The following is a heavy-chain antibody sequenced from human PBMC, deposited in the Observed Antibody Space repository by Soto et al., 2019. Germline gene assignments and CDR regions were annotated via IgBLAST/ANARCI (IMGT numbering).Heavy chain of an antibody. Sequence: QVQLVESGGGVVQPGRSLRLSCAASGFSFSRHAMHWVRQAPGKGLEWVAVIAYDGINKYYADSVKGRFTISRDNSKDTLYLQMDRLRNEDTALYYCAKALITLGGSQSCYFDYWGQGAPVTVTS. J-gene: IGHJ4*02. CDR3: AKALITLGGSQSCYFDY. CDR2: IAYDGINK. V-gene: IGHV3-30-3*01. CDR1: GFSFSRHA. D-gene: IGHD3-16*01.